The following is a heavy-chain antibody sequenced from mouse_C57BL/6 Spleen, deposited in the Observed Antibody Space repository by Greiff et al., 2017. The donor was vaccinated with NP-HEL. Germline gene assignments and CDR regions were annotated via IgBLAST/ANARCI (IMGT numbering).Heavy chain of an antibody. Sequence: QVQLQQPGAELVRPGSSVKLSCKASGYTFTSYWTDWVKQRPGQGLEWIGNIYPSDSETHYNQKFKDKATLTVDKSSSTAYMQLSSLTSEDSAVYYCARSRLREGAYWSQGTLVTVSA. D-gene: IGHD1-1*01. CDR1: GYTFTSYW. CDR2: IYPSDSET. J-gene: IGHJ3*01. CDR3: ARSRLREGAY. V-gene: IGHV1-61*01.